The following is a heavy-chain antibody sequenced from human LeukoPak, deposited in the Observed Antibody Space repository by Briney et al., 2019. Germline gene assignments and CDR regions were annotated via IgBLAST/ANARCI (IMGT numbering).Heavy chain of an antibody. D-gene: IGHD3-9*01. CDR3: AKDDEYDILTGGNFDY. V-gene: IGHV3-23*01. CDR1: GFTFSSYA. Sequence: GGSLRLSCAASGFTFSSYAMGWVRQAPGKGLEWVSAISGSGGSTYYADSVKGRFTISRDNSKNTLYLQMNSLRAEDTAVYYCAKDDEYDILTGGNFDYWGQGTLVTVSS. J-gene: IGHJ4*02. CDR2: ISGSGGST.